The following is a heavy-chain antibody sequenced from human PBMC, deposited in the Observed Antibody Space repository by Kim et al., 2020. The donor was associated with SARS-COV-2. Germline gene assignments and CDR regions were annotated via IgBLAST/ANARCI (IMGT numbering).Heavy chain of an antibody. Sequence: SETLSLTCAVYGGSFSGYYWSWIRQPPGKGLEWIGEINHSGSTNYNPSLKSRVTISVDTSKNQFSLKLSSVTAADTAVYYCARGRGAPLGSVYYYYYGMDVWGQGTTVTVSS. D-gene: IGHD1-26*01. J-gene: IGHJ6*02. CDR1: GGSFSGYY. CDR3: ARGRGAPLGSVYYYYYGMDV. CDR2: INHSGST. V-gene: IGHV4-34*01.